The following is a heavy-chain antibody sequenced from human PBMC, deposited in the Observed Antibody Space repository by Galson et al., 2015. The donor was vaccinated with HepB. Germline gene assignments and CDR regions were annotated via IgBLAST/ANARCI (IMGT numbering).Heavy chain of an antibody. V-gene: IGHV1-3*01. Sequence: AVKVSCKAAGDTFINSAIYWGRQAPGQRRECMGWINGGNGYTGYSQKFQGRVTITRGTSANTVYMKLSSLRSEVTAVYYCARRSPSGASADDLDVWGQGTTVTVSS. CDR3: ARRSPSGASADDLDV. D-gene: IGHD1-26*01. J-gene: IGHJ3*01. CDR1: GDTFINSA. CDR2: INGGNGYT.